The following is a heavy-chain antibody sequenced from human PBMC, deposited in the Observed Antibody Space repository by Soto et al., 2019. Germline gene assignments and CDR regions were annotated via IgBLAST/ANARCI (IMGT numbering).Heavy chain of an antibody. Sequence: TFSSYGMHWVRPAPGKGLEWVAVISYDGSNKYYADSVKGRFTISRDNSKNTLYLQMNSLRAEDTAVYYCAKSTGYSSGWYVNEEDYFDYWGQGTLVTVS. J-gene: IGHJ4*02. V-gene: IGHV3-30*18. CDR1: TFSSYG. CDR2: ISYDGSNK. CDR3: AKSTGYSSGWYVNEEDYFDY. D-gene: IGHD6-19*01.